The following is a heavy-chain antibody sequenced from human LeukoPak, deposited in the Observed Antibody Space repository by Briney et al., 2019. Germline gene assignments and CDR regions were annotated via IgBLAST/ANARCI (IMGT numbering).Heavy chain of an antibody. CDR1: GFTFSSYG. D-gene: IGHD6-13*01. Sequence: PGRSLRLSCAASGFTFSSYGMHWVRQAPGKGLEWVAVISYDGSNKYYADSVKGRFTISRDNSKNTLYLQMNSLRAEDTAVYYCAKDRIPLSNSWSDFDYWGQGTLVTVSS. CDR3: AKDRIPLSNSWSDFDY. CDR2: ISYDGSNK. V-gene: IGHV3-30*18. J-gene: IGHJ4*02.